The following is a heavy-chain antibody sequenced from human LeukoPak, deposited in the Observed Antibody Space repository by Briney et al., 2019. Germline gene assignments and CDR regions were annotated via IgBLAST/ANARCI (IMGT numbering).Heavy chain of an antibody. Sequence: PGGSLRLSCAASGFTFSTYAMSWVRQAPGKGLEWVSLISGSGGSTYYADSVKGRFTISRDNGKNTLSLQMNSLRAEDTALYYCAKERLTTTTFDSRGRGTLVTVSS. CDR1: GFTFSTYA. CDR2: ISGSGGST. CDR3: AKERLTTTTFDS. D-gene: IGHD4-11*01. J-gene: IGHJ4*02. V-gene: IGHV3-23*01.